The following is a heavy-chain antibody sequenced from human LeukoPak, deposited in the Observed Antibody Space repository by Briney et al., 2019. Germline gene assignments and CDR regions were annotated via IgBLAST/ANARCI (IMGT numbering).Heavy chain of an antibody. V-gene: IGHV4-39*01. CDR1: GGSISSSSYY. CDR3: ARHPYSGYDFPLDD. Sequence: PSETLSLTCTVSGGSISSSSYYWGWIRQPPGKGLEGIGSIYYSGSTYYNPSLKSRVTISVDTSKNQFSLKLSSVTAADTAVYYCARHPYSGYDFPLDDWGQGTLVTVSS. CDR2: IYYSGST. D-gene: IGHD5-12*01. J-gene: IGHJ4*02.